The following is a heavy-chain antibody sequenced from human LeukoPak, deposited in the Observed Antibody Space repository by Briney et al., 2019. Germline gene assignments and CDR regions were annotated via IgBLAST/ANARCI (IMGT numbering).Heavy chain of an antibody. D-gene: IGHD6-19*01. CDR3: ARDQFDTGSGWYNY. V-gene: IGHV3-33*08. J-gene: IGHJ4*02. Sequence: GRSLRLSCAASGFTFSSYAMHWVRQAPGKGLEWVAVIWYDGSNKYYADSVKGRFTISRDNSKNTLYLQMNSLRAEDTAVYYCARDQFDTGSGWYNYWGQGTLVTVSS. CDR1: GFTFSSYA. CDR2: IWYDGSNK.